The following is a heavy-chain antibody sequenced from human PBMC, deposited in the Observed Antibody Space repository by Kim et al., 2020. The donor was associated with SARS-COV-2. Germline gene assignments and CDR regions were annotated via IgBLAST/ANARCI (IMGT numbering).Heavy chain of an antibody. D-gene: IGHD3-10*01. Sequence: KFYVDSVKGLFTISRDTAKNSLFLQMHSLRADDTAVYFCASGGFRGAVFTYWGQGTLVTVSS. V-gene: IGHV3-7*01. J-gene: IGHJ4*02. CDR3: ASGGFRGAVFTY. CDR2: K.